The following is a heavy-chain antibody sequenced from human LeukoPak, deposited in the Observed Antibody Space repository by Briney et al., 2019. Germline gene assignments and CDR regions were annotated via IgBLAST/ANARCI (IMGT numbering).Heavy chain of an antibody. Sequence: GGSLRLSCAASGFTFSSYSMNWVRQAPGKGLEWVSSISSSSSYIYYADSVKGRFTISRDNAKNSLYLQMNSLRAEDTAVYYCARGYYGDYAVYYYGMDVWAKGPRSPSP. CDR3: ARGYYGDYAVYYYGMDV. CDR2: ISSSSSYI. CDR1: GFTFSSYS. J-gene: IGHJ6*02. D-gene: IGHD4-17*01. V-gene: IGHV3-21*01.